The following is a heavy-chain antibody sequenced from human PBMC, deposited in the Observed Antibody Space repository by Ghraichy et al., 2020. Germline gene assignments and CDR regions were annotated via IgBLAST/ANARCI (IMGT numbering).Heavy chain of an antibody. CDR2: IRYDGSNK. CDR1: GFTFSSYG. J-gene: IGHJ4*02. V-gene: IGHV3-30*02. Sequence: GGSLRLSCAASGFTFSSYGMDWVRQTPGKGLEWVAFIRYDGSNKYYADSVKGRFTISRDNSKNTLYLQMNSLRAEDTAVYYCAKGGEQWLVLSIDYWGQGTLVTVSS. D-gene: IGHD6-19*01. CDR3: AKGGEQWLVLSIDY.